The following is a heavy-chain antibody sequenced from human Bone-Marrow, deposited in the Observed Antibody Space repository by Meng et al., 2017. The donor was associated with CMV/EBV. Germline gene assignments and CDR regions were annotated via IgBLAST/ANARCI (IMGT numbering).Heavy chain of an antibody. CDR3: ARPHINGTTPFAY. CDR1: AFTFSSYE. CDR2: ISSSGNTI. V-gene: IGHV3-48*03. D-gene: IGHD1-7*01. Sequence: GESLNISCAASAFTFSSYEMNWVRQAPGKGLEWVSYISSSGNTIYYADSVKGRFTISRDNAKNFLYLQMNSLRVEDTAVYYCARPHINGTTPFAYWGQGTLVTVSS. J-gene: IGHJ4*02.